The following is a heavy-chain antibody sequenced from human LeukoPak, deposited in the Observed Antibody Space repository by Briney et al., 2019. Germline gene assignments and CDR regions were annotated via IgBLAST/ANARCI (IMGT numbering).Heavy chain of an antibody. CDR2: MNPNSGDT. J-gene: IGHJ4*02. V-gene: IGHV1-8*01. CDR1: GYIFSSND. CDR3: ARGPFASGSFLDY. D-gene: IGHD3-10*01. Sequence: ASVKVSCKASGYIFSSNDINWVRQAAGQGLEWMGWMNPNSGDTGYTQKFQGRVAMTRSTSITTAYMELSSLRSEDTAVYYCARGPFASGSFLDYWGQGTLVTVSS.